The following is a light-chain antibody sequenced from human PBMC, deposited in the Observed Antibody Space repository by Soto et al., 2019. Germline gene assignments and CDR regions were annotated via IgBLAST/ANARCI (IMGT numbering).Light chain of an antibody. Sequence: QSVLTQPASVSGSPGQSITISCTGTSSDVGGYNFVSWYQHHPGKAPKVMIYEVSSRPSGVSNRFSGSKSGNTASLTISGLQAEDEADYYCISYIPSTTTHWVFGGGTKLTVL. J-gene: IGLJ3*02. CDR2: EVS. V-gene: IGLV2-14*01. CDR1: SSDVGGYNF. CDR3: ISYIPSTTTHWV.